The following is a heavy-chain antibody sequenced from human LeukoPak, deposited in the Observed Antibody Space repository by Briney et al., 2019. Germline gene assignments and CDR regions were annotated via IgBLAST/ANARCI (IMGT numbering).Heavy chain of an antibody. CDR3: ARSGVGGSYYADAFDI. J-gene: IGHJ3*02. D-gene: IGHD1-26*01. CDR2: IIPIFGTA. V-gene: IGHV1-69*01. Sequence: ASVKVSCKASGGTFSSYAISWVRQAPGQGLEWMGGIIPIFGTASYAQKFQGRVTITADESTSTAYMELSSLRSEDTAVYYCARSGVGGSYYADAFDIWGQGTMVTVSS. CDR1: GGTFSSYA.